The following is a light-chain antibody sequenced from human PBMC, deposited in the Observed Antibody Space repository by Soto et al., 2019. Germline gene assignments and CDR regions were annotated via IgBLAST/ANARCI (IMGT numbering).Light chain of an antibody. V-gene: IGLV2-8*01. CDR3: YSYAGRNIWV. J-gene: IGLJ3*02. CDR1: SSDVGYYNY. CDR2: EVS. Sequence: QSALTQPPSASGSPGQSVTISCTGTSSDVGYYNYVSWYQQHPGKAPKLMINEVSKRPSGVPDRFSGSKSGNTASLTVSGLQADDEAVYYCYSYAGRNIWVFGGGTKLTVL.